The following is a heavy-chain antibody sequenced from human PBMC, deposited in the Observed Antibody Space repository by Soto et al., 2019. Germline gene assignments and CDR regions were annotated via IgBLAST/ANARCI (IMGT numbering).Heavy chain of an antibody. CDR1: GGSISSYY. CDR2: IYYSGST. V-gene: IGHV4-59*01. D-gene: IGHD1-1*01. J-gene: IGHJ5*02. Sequence: SETLSLTCTVSGGSISSYYWSWIRQPPGKGLEWIGYIYYSGSTHYNPSLKSRVTISVDTSKNQFSLKLSSVTAADTAVYYCARDIPGNDNWFDPWGQGTLVTVSS. CDR3: ARDIPGNDNWFDP.